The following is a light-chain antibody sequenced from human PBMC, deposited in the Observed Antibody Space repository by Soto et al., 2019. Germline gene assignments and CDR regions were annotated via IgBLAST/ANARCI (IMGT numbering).Light chain of an antibody. J-gene: IGKJ4*01. CDR3: QQYGSSPPLT. V-gene: IGKV3-20*01. CDR2: GAS. CDR1: QSVSSNY. Sequence: EIVLTQSPGTLSLSPGERATLSCRASQSVSSNYLAWYQQKPGQAPRLLIYGASSRATGIPDRFNGSGSGTDFTLTISRLEPEDFVVYYCQQYGSSPPLTFGGGTKVDIK.